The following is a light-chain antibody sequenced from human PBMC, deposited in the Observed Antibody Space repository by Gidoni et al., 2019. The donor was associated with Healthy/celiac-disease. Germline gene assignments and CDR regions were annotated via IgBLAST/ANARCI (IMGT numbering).Light chain of an antibody. J-gene: IGKJ4*01. CDR2: GAS. CDR3: QQDNNWPPLT. V-gene: IGKV3-15*01. Sequence: EIVMTQSPATLSVSPGERATLSCRASQRVSSNLAWYQQKPGQAPRLLIYGASTRATGIPARFSGSGSGTEFTLTISSLQSEDFAVYYCQQDNNWPPLTFXGXTKVEIK. CDR1: QRVSSN.